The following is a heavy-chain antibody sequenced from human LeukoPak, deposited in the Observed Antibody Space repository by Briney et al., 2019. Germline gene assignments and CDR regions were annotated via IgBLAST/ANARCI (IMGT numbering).Heavy chain of an antibody. D-gene: IGHD3-16*02. V-gene: IGHV4-34*01. CDR2: INHSGST. CDR3: ARVRDDYVWGSYRSCYFDY. J-gene: IGHJ4*02. CDR1: GGSFSGYY. Sequence: SETLSLTCAVYGGSFSGYYWSWIRQPPGKGLEWIGEINHSGSTNYNPSLKSRVTISVDTSKNQFSLKLSSVTAADTAVYYCARVRDDYVWGSYRSCYFDYWGQGTLVTVSS.